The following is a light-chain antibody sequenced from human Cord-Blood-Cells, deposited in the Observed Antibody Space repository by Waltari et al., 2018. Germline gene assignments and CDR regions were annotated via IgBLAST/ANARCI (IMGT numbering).Light chain of an antibody. CDR3: AAWDDSLSYV. J-gene: IGLJ1*01. CDR1: RSHLGMNY. Sequence: QSVLTQPPSASGTTGQRVTISCPGSRSHLGMNYVSWYQQLPGTAPKLLIYRNNQRPSGVPDRFSGSKSGTSASLAISGLRSEDEADYYCAAWDDSLSYVFGTGTKVTVL. CDR2: RNN. V-gene: IGLV1-47*01.